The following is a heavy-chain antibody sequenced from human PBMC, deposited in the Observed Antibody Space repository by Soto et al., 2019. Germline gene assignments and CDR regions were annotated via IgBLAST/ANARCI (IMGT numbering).Heavy chain of an antibody. CDR1: GGSISSGGYS. J-gene: IGHJ6*02. D-gene: IGHD2-21*01. CDR3: ARAIEGDYYYYGMDV. V-gene: IGHV4-30-2*01. CDR2: IYHSGST. Sequence: SDTLSLTCAVSGGSISSGGYSWSWIRQPPGKGLEWIGDIYHSGSTYYNPSLKSRVTISVDRSKNQFSLKLSSVTAADTAVYYCARAIEGDYYYYGMDVWGQGTTVTVSS.